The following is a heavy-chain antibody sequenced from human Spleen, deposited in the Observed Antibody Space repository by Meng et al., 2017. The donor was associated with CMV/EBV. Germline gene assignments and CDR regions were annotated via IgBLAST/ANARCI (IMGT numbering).Heavy chain of an antibody. CDR2: IFYSGST. CDR3: AREHCRGGACGRLDV. D-gene: IGHD2-15*01. CDR1: GGSISSNY. V-gene: IGHV4-59*01. J-gene: IGHJ6*02. Sequence: GSLRLSSTVSGGSISSNYWDWIRQPPGEGLEWIGSIFYSGSTNYNPSLKSRVTISVDTSKNQFSLKLSSVTAADTAVYFCAREHCRGGACGRLDVWGQGTTVTVSS.